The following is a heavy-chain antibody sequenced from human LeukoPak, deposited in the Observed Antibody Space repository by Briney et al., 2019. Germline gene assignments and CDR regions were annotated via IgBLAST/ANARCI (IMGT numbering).Heavy chain of an antibody. CDR3: ARDSCSSTSCLSIDDY. CDR2: INPNSGGT. Sequence: ASVKVSCKASGYTFIGYYMHWVRQPPGQGLEWMGWINPNSGGTNYAQKFQGRVTMTRDTSISTVYMELSRLRSDDTAVYYCARDSCSSTSCLSIDDYWGQGTLVTVSS. D-gene: IGHD2-2*01. J-gene: IGHJ4*02. CDR1: GYTFIGYY. V-gene: IGHV1-2*02.